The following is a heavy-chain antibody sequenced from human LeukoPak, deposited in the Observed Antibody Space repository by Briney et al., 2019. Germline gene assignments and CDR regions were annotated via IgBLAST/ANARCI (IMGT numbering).Heavy chain of an antibody. CDR2: IIPIFGTA. CDR1: GGTFSSYA. CDR3: ATTTYYYDSSGYDYYGMDV. Sequence: ASVKVSCKASGGTFSSYAISWVRQAPGQGLEWMGGIIPIFGTASYAQKFQGRVTITADESTSTAYMELSSLRSEDTAVYYCATTTYYYDSSGYDYYGMDVWGQGTTVTVSS. D-gene: IGHD3-22*01. J-gene: IGHJ6*02. V-gene: IGHV1-69*13.